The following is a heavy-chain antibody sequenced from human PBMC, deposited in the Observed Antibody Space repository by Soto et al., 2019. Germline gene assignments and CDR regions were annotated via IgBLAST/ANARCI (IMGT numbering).Heavy chain of an antibody. CDR1: GYTFTSYA. Sequence: ASVKVSCKASGYTFTSYAMHWVRQAPGQRLEWMGWINAGNGSTRYAQKFQGRVTMTRDTSTSTVYMELSSLRSEDTAVYYCARLTRYNWNYGAFDIWGQGTMVTVSS. V-gene: IGHV1-3*01. D-gene: IGHD1-7*01. CDR2: INAGNGST. CDR3: ARLTRYNWNYGAFDI. J-gene: IGHJ3*02.